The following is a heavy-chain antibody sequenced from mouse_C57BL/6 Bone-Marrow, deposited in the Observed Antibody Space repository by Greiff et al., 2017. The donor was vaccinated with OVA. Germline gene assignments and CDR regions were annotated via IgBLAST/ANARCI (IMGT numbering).Heavy chain of an antibody. CDR2: INSDGGST. J-gene: IGHJ3*01. CDR1: EYEFPSHD. D-gene: IGHD1-1*01. CDR3: SYGCAY. Sequence: EVKLVESGGGLVQPGESLKLSCESNEYEFPSHDMSWVRKTPEKRLELVAAINSDGGSTYYPDTMERRFIISRDNTKKTLYLQRSSLRSEDTEYYGSSYGCAYWGQGTLVTVSA. V-gene: IGHV5-2*01.